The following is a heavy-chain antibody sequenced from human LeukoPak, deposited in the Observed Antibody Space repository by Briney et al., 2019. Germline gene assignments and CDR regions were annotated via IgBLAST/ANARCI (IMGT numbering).Heavy chain of an antibody. D-gene: IGHD3-3*02. V-gene: IGHV3-11*01. Sequence: PGGSLRLSCAASGFSFSDYYMSWIRQAPGKGLEWVSYISSSGSTIYYADSVKGRFTISRDNAKNSLYLQMNSLRAEDTAVYYCARARHSSFLKWTWDGFDYWGQGTLVTVSS. CDR3: ARARHSSFLKWTWDGFDY. CDR2: ISSSGSTI. CDR1: GFSFSDYY. J-gene: IGHJ4*02.